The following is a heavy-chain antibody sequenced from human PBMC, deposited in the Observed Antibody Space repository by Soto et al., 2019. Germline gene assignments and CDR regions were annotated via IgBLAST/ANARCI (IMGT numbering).Heavy chain of an antibody. CDR2: IIPILGIA. D-gene: IGHD4-17*01. CDR3: AKDTAIDYGVPLGDWFDP. Sequence: SVKVSCKASGGTFSSYTISWVRQAPGQGLEWMGRIIPILGIANYAQKFQGRVTITADKSTSTAYMELSSLRSEDTAVYYCAKDTAIDYGVPLGDWFDPWGQGTLVTVSS. CDR1: GGTFSSYT. V-gene: IGHV1-69*04. J-gene: IGHJ5*02.